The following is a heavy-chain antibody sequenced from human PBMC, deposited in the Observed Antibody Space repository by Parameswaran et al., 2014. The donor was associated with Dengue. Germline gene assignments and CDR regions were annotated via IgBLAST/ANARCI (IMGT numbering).Heavy chain of an antibody. CDR1: GGSISSGGYY. CDR2: IYYSGST. Sequence: SETLSLTCTVSGGSISSGGYYWSWIRQHPGKGLEWIGYIYYSGSTYYNPSLKSRVTISVDTSKNQFSLKLSSVTAADTAVYYCARVPLSRYCSSTSCPYYYGMDVWGQGTTVTVSS. V-gene: IGHV4-31*03. J-gene: IGHJ6*02. CDR3: ARVPLSRYCSSTSCPYYYGMDV. D-gene: IGHD2-2*01.